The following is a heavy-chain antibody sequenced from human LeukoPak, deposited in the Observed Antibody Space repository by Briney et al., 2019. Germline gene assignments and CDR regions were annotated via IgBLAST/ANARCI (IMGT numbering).Heavy chain of an antibody. CDR2: IYYTGVN. Sequence: SETLSLTCTDSGGSISSHYWSWIRQPPGKGLEWIGYIYYTGVNNYNPSLQTRVTISVDTSKHQFSLKLSSVNAADTAIYYCARDNYYDSSGYVGMDVWGKGTTVIVS. CDR3: ARDNYYDSSGYVGMDV. D-gene: IGHD3-22*01. CDR1: GGSISSHY. V-gene: IGHV4-59*11. J-gene: IGHJ6*04.